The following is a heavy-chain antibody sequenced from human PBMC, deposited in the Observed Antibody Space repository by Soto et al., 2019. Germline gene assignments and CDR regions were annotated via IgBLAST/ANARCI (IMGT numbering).Heavy chain of an antibody. V-gene: IGHV3-21*01. CDR2: IDSRGNFM. Sequence: EEHLVESGGGLVKPGGSLRLSCAASGFTFSSYTMNWVRQAPGKGLEWVSSIDSRGNFMYYSASEKGRFSISRDNANNSLFLQMSGLRAEDTAVYYCASGAYWGQGTLVTVSS. CDR3: ASGAY. J-gene: IGHJ4*02. D-gene: IGHD3-16*01. CDR1: GFTFSSYT.